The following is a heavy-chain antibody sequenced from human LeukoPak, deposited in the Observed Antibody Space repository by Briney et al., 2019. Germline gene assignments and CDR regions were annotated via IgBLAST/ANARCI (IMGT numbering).Heavy chain of an antibody. V-gene: IGHV1-2*02. Sequence: ASVKVSCKASGYTFTGYYMHWVRQAPGRGLEWMGWINPNSGGTNYAQKFQGRVTMTRDTSISTAYMELSRLRSDDTAVYYCARDQGYSSSMDVWGQGTTVTVSS. CDR3: ARDQGYSSSMDV. CDR2: INPNSGGT. CDR1: GYTFTGYY. J-gene: IGHJ6*02. D-gene: IGHD6-13*01.